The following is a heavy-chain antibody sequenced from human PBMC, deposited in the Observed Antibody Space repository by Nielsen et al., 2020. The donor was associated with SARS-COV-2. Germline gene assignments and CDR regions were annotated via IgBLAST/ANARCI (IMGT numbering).Heavy chain of an antibody. V-gene: IGHV1-46*01. CDR1: GYTFTSYY. D-gene: IGHD3-3*01. CDR2: INPSGGST. Sequence: ASVKVSCKASGYTFTSYYMHWVRQAPGQGLEWMGIINPSGGSTSYAQKFQGRVTMTRDTSTSTVYMELSSLRSEDTAVYYCARDGSITIFGVVSMGHYYYYGMDVWGQGTTVTVSS. J-gene: IGHJ6*02. CDR3: ARDGSITIFGVVSMGHYYYYGMDV.